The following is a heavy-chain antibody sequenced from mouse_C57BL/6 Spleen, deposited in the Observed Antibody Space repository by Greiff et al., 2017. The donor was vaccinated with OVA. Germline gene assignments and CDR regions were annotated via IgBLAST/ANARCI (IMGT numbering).Heavy chain of an antibody. CDR3: ARSWDFDY. J-gene: IGHJ2*01. CDR2: IYPGDGDT. Sequence: QVQLQQSGPELVKPGASVKLSCKASGYAFSSSWMNWVKQRPGQGLEWIGRIYPGDGDTNYNGKFKGKATLTADKSSSTAYMQLSSLTSEDSAVYFGARSWDFDYWGQGTTLTVSS. CDR1: GYAFSSSW. V-gene: IGHV1-82*01.